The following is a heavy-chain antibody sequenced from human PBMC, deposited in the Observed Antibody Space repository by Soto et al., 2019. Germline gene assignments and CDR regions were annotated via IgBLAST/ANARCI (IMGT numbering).Heavy chain of an antibody. Sequence: EVQLLESGGGLVQPGGSMRLSCAASGFTFSSYAMSWVRQAPGKGLEWVSAISGSGGSTYYADSVKGRFTISRDNSKNTLYLQMNSLRAEDTAVYYCAKSPLVVVAAFDYWGQGTLVTVSS. CDR2: ISGSGGST. CDR3: AKSPLVVVAAFDY. J-gene: IGHJ4*02. V-gene: IGHV3-23*01. CDR1: GFTFSSYA. D-gene: IGHD2-15*01.